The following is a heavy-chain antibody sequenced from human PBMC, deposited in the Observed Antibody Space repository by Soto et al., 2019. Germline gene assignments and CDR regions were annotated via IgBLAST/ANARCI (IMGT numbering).Heavy chain of an antibody. CDR1: GFSLTDVW. J-gene: IGHJ4*02. D-gene: IGHD5-18*01. CDR2: IKSKTAGGTT. Sequence: EVQLVESGGGLVKPGGSLRLSCAVSGFSLTDVWMNWVRQAPGKGLEWFGRIKSKTAGGTTDYAAPVKGRFTILRDDSKNTLYRQMASLIIDDTAVYFCSHGYGQYFNSWGQGTLVTVSS. V-gene: IGHV3-15*07. CDR3: SHGYGQYFNS.